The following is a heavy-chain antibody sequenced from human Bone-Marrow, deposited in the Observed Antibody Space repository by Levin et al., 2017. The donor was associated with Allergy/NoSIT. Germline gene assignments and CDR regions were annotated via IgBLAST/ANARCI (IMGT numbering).Heavy chain of an antibody. J-gene: IGHJ4*02. CDR3: ARLDGYSVDY. CDR1: GGSISSAGYH. Sequence: PSETLSLTCTVSGGSISSAGYHWTWIRQYPGKGLEWIGYISYRGSTYFNPSLKSRLTMSIVTSEQHFSLNLTSVSAADTAIDYCARLDGYSVDYWGQGALVTVSS. V-gene: IGHV4-31*03. D-gene: IGHD4-17*01. CDR2: ISYRGST.